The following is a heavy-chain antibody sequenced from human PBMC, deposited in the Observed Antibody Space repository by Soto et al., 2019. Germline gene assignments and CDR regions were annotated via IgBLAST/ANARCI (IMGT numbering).Heavy chain of an antibody. V-gene: IGHV3-74*01. D-gene: IGHD6-19*01. Sequence: GGSLRLSCAASGFTFSSYWMHWVRQAPGKGLVWVSRINSDGSSTSYADSVKGRFTISRDNAKNTVDLQMNSLRVEDTAVYYCVKRSGQSNGWGAFDIWGQGAMVTVSS. J-gene: IGHJ3*02. CDR3: VKRSGQSNGWGAFDI. CDR2: INSDGSST. CDR1: GFTFSSYW.